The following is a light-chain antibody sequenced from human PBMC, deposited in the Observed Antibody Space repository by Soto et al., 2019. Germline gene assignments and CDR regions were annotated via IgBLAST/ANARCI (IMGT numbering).Light chain of an antibody. CDR3: QQRAKWPST. CDR2: DAY. J-gene: IGKJ2*02. V-gene: IGKV3-11*01. CDR1: QSVDRY. Sequence: VLTQSPDTLSLSPGETATLSCRASQSVDRYVAWHQQKLGQAPRLLIYDAYTRATGVAARFTGSGSATDFSLTITSLEPEDFAVYYCQQRAKWPSTFGPGTKVDIK.